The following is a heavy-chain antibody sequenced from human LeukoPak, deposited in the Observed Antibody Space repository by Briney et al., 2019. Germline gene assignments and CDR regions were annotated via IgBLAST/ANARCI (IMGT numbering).Heavy chain of an antibody. CDR1: GYSFTAYL. D-gene: IGHD1-26*01. V-gene: IGHV1-2*02. J-gene: IGHJ4*02. Sequence: ASVKVSCKASGYSFTAYLMHWVRQAPGHGLEWMGWINPNTGGTNYAQKFQGRVTMTRDTSISTAYMELTSLRSDDTALYYCARDLVGATTLDEGFWGQGTLVTVSS. CDR2: INPNTGGT. CDR3: ARDLVGATTLDEGF.